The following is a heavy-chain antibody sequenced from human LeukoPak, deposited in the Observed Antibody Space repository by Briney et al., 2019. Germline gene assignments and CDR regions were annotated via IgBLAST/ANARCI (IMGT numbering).Heavy chain of an antibody. J-gene: IGHJ4*02. CDR3: ASSAFFGVVYY. CDR1: GGTFSSYA. CDR2: IIPIFGTA. V-gene: IGHV1-69*05. Sequence: SVKVSCKASGGTFSSYAISWVRQAPGQGLEWMGGIIPIFGTANYAQKFQGRVTMTRNTSISTAYMELSSLRSEDTAVYYCASSAFFGVVYYWGQGTLVTVSS. D-gene: IGHD3-3*01.